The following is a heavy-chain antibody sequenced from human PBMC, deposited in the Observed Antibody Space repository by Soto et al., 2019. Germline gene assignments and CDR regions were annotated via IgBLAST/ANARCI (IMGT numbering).Heavy chain of an antibody. CDR3: AGVGHGGNSAFED. J-gene: IGHJ4*02. CDR1: GFTFSSYG. V-gene: IGHV3-33*01. D-gene: IGHD2-21*02. CDR2: IWYDGSDK. Sequence: QVQLVESGGGVVQPGRSLRLSCAASGFTFSSYGMHWVRQAPGKGLEWVAIIWYDGSDKYYADSVKGRFTISRDNSKNTLYVQMNSLRAEDTAVDYCAGVGHGGNSAFEDWGQGTLVTVSS.